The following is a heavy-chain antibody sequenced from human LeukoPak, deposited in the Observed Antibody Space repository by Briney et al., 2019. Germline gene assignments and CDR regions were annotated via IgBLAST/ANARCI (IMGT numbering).Heavy chain of an antibody. D-gene: IGHD3-22*01. CDR2: IYYSGST. J-gene: IGHJ4*02. V-gene: IGHV4-59*01. CDR1: GGSMSSYY. CDR3: ARVDSSGYYGQTES. Sequence: SETLSLTCTVSGGSMSSYYWSWIRQPPGKGLEWIGYIYYSGSTNYNPSLKSRVTISIDTSKNQFSLKLSSVTAADTAVYYCARVDSSGYYGQTESWGQGTLVTVSS.